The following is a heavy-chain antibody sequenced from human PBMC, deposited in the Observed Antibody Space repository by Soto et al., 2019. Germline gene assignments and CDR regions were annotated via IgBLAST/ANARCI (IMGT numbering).Heavy chain of an antibody. V-gene: IGHV3-30*18. CDR1: GFTFSSYG. J-gene: IGHJ4*02. Sequence: GGSLRLSCACSGFTFSSYGIHWVRQAPGKGLEWVALISYDGGNEKYTESVKDRFTISRDDSHNVAYLQMSSLRTEDTAMYYCAKDRYSGTYPTDFDYWGQGSLVTVSS. D-gene: IGHD1-26*01. CDR2: ISYDGGNE. CDR3: AKDRYSGTYPTDFDY.